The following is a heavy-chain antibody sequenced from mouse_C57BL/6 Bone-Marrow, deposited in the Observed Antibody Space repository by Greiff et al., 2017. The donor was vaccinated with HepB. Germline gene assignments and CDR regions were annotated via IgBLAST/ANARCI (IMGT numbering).Heavy chain of an antibody. CDR3: VRDTRELLRESYFDY. Sequence: EVKLVESGGGLVQPKGSLKLSCAASGFTFNTYAMHWVRQAPGKGLEWVARIRSKSSNYATYYADSVKDRFTISRDDSQSMLYLQMNNLKTEDTAMYYCVRDTRELLRESYFDYWGQGTTLTVSS. D-gene: IGHD1-1*01. J-gene: IGHJ2*01. CDR1: GFTFNTYA. CDR2: IRSKSSNYAT. V-gene: IGHV10-3*01.